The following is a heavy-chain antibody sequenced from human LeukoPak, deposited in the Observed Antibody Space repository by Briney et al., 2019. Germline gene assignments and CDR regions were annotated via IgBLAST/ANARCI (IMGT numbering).Heavy chain of an antibody. CDR3: ARVKRYYYDSSGYHLDP. CDR1: VGSISSSSYY. D-gene: IGHD3-22*01. Sequence: KSSDPLSLTCTVSVGSISSSSYYGRRVRRPPGEGLEWIGSIYYSGSTYYNPSLKSRVTISVDTSKNQFSLKLSSVTAADTDVYYCARVKRYYYDSSGYHLDPWGQGTLVTVSS. J-gene: IGHJ5*02. V-gene: IGHV4-39*01. CDR2: IYYSGST.